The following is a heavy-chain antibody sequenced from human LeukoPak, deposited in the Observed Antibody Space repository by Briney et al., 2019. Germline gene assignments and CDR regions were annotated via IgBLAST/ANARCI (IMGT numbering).Heavy chain of an antibody. J-gene: IGHJ4*02. CDR2: ISPDGRST. CDR1: GFTFSVFW. V-gene: IGHV3-74*01. D-gene: IGHD5-18*01. Sequence: GGSLRLSCAASGFTFSVFWMFWVRQTPGQGLVWVSHISPDGRSTNYADSVKGRFTISRDNARNTLYLQLNSLTAEDTAVYYCAMGYKSAYSWDYWGQGTLVTVSS. CDR3: AMGYKSAYSWDY.